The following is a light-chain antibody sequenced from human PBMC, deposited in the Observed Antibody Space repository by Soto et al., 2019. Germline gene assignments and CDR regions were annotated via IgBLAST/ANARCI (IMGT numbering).Light chain of an antibody. J-gene: IGKJ4*01. V-gene: IGKV3-11*01. Sequence: EIVLTQSPATLSLSPGERATLSCRASQSVSSYLAWYQQKPGQAPRLLIYDASNRATGIPARFSGSGSGTDFTLTISSLEPEDFAVYYCQQRSNWTQFTFGGGTKVEIK. CDR1: QSVSSY. CDR2: DAS. CDR3: QQRSNWTQFT.